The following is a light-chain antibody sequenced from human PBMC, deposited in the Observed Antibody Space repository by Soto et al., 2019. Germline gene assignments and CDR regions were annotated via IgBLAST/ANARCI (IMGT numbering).Light chain of an antibody. J-gene: IGLJ2*01. V-gene: IGLV2-14*01. CDR2: EVN. Sequence: QSALTQPASVSGSPGQSITISCTGTSSDVGGYNYVSWYQQHPGKAPKLMIFEVNNRPSGVSNRFSGSKSGITASLTISGLQADDEADYYCSSYTSISTLVFGGGTEVTVL. CDR1: SSDVGGYNY. CDR3: SSYTSISTLV.